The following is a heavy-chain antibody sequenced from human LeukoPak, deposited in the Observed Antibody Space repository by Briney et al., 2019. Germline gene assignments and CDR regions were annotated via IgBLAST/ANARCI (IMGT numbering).Heavy chain of an antibody. CDR2: INPNSGGT. Sequence: ASVKVSCKASGGTFSSYAISWVRQAPGQGLEWMGWINPNSGGTNYAQKFQGRVTMTRDTSISTAYMELSRLRSDDTAVYYCAKDFATGWEIPSSRFDYWGQGTLVTVSS. CDR3: AKDFATGWEIPSSRFDY. CDR1: GGTFSSYA. D-gene: IGHD1-26*01. V-gene: IGHV1-2*02. J-gene: IGHJ4*02.